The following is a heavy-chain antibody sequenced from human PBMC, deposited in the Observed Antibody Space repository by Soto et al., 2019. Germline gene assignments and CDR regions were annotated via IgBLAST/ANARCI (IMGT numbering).Heavy chain of an antibody. CDR3: AREIVTAGGNNYFDP. V-gene: IGHV4-4*02. CDR2: VYHTGDT. D-gene: IGHD2-21*02. J-gene: IGHJ5*02. Sequence: SETLSLTCGVSGGTVASSHWWSWVRQSPGRGLEWIGNVYHTGDTNFNPPLQSRVTFSVDKSNNQFSLRLTSVTAADTAVYFCAREIVTAGGNNYFDPWGPGTLVTVSS. CDR1: GGTVASSHW.